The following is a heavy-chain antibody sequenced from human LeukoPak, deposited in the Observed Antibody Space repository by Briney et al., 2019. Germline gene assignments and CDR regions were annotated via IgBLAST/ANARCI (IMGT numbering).Heavy chain of an antibody. V-gene: IGHV3-74*01. CDR3: ARDRFALMDV. CDR2: IKSDGSGP. Sequence: PGGSLRLSCAASGFTFAIYWMHWVRQVPGKGLVWVSHIKSDGSGPTYADSVKGRFTISRDNAKDTLYLQMNSLRAEDTAVYYCARDRFALMDVWGQGTTVTVSS. J-gene: IGHJ6*02. D-gene: IGHD3-3*01. CDR1: GFTFAIYW.